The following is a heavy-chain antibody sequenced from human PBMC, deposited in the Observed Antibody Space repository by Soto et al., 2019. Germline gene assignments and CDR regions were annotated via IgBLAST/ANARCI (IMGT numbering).Heavy chain of an antibody. CDR2: IDPSDSYT. Sequence: TGESLKISCKGSGYSFTSYWISWVRQMPGKGLEWMGRIDPSDSYTNYSPSFQGHVTISADKSISTAYLQWSSLKASDTAMYYCARHPSSSGGFTYYYYYGMDVWGQGTTVTVSS. J-gene: IGHJ6*02. CDR1: GYSFTSYW. D-gene: IGHD6-6*01. CDR3: ARHPSSSGGFTYYYYYGMDV. V-gene: IGHV5-10-1*01.